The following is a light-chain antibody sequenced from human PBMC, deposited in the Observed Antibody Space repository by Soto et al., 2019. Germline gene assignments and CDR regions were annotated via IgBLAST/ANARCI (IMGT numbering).Light chain of an antibody. CDR1: QSISRW. CDR2: DAS. CDR3: QQYDSFSPYT. V-gene: IGKV1-5*01. Sequence: DIQMTQSPSTRSASVGDRVTITCRASQSISRWLAWYQQKPGKAPKLLMYDASSLESGVPSRFSGSGSGTEFTLTIASLQPDDCATYYCQQYDSFSPYTFGQGPKLEI. J-gene: IGKJ2*01.